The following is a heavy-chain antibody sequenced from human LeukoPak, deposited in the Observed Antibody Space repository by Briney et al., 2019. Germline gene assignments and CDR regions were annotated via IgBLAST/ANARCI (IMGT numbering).Heavy chain of an antibody. Sequence: PGGSLRLSCAASGFTVTSNWIHWVRQAPGKGLVWVSRIDDSGSGTSYADSVKGRSTISRDTAKNTVYLQMNSLRVDDTAVYYCATIFDVWGQGTLVTVSS. J-gene: IGHJ4*02. CDR3: ATIFDV. V-gene: IGHV3-74*01. CDR2: IDDSGSGT. CDR1: GFTVTSNW.